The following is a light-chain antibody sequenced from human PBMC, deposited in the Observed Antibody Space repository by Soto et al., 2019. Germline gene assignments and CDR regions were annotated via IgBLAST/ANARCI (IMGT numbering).Light chain of an antibody. J-gene: IGLJ1*01. V-gene: IGLV1-40*01. CDR1: SSNIGAGYD. Sequence: QSVLTQPPSVSGAPGQRVTISCTGSSSNIGAGYDVHWYQQLPGTAPKLLISANSNRPSGVPDRFSGSKSGTSASLAITGLQAEDEADYYCQSYDNSLSGADVFGTGTKLTVL. CDR3: QSYDNSLSGADV. CDR2: ANS.